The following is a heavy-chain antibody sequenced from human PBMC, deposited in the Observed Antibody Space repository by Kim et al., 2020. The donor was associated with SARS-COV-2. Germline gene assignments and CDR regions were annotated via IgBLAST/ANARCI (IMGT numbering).Heavy chain of an antibody. Sequence: GGSLRLSCAASGFTFSSYAMHWVRQAPGKGLEWVAVISYDGSNKYYADSVKGRFTISRDNSKNTLYLQMNSLRAEDTAVYYCARVTRTYYYDSSGYYHDYWGQGTLVTVSS. CDR2: ISYDGSNK. D-gene: IGHD3-22*01. CDR3: ARVTRTYYYDSSGYYHDY. J-gene: IGHJ4*02. CDR1: GFTFSSYA. V-gene: IGHV3-30-3*01.